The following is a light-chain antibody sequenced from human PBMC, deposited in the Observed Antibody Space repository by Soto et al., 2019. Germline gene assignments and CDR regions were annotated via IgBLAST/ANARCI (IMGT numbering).Light chain of an antibody. V-gene: IGLV4-69*01. Sequence: QLVLTQSTSASASMGTSVKLTCTLSSGHSNYAIAWHQQQPEKGPRYLMKVNSDGSHRKGDGIPDRFSGSSSGAQRYLTISSLQSEDEADYYCQTWGTGIRVFGTGTKVTV. J-gene: IGLJ1*01. CDR2: VNSDGSH. CDR3: QTWGTGIRV. CDR1: SGHSNYA.